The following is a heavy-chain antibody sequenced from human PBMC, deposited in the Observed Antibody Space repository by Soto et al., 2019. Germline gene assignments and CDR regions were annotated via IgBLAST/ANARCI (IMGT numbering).Heavy chain of an antibody. CDR1: GFTVSNNY. CDR3: ARDSSGWYFYDY. D-gene: IGHD6-19*01. V-gene: IGHV3-66*01. Sequence: GGSLRLSCAASGFTVSNNYMSWVRQAPGKGLEWVSVIYSGGSTYYADSVKGRFTISRDNSKNTLFLQMNSLRAEDTAVYYCARDSSGWYFYDYWGQGTLVTVSS. J-gene: IGHJ4*02. CDR2: IYSGGST.